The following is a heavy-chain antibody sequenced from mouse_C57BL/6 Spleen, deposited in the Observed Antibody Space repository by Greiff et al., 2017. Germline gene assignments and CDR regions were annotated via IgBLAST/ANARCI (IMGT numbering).Heavy chain of an antibody. CDR1: GYTFTSYW. V-gene: IGHV1-64*01. CDR3: ASLLYYGSSSFAY. D-gene: IGHD1-1*01. J-gene: IGHJ3*01. Sequence: QVQLQQPGAELVKPGASVKLSCKASGYTFTSYWLPWVKQRPGQGLEWIGMIHPNSGSTNYNEKFKSKATLTVDKSSSTAYMQLSSLTSEDSAVYYCASLLYYGSSSFAYWGQGTLVTVSA. CDR2: IHPNSGST.